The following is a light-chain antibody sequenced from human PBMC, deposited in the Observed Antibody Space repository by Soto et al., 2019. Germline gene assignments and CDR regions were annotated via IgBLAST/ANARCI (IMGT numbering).Light chain of an antibody. CDR2: GVS. J-gene: IGLJ2*01. CDR1: SSDVGGYNH. Sequence: QSALTQPASVSGSPGQSITISCTGTSSDVGGYNHVSWYQHPPGRAPKLILFGVSDRPSGVSHRFSGSKSGNTASLTIPGLQAEDEADYYCCSYTSLSSVVFGGGTKVTVL. V-gene: IGLV2-14*01. CDR3: CSYTSLSSVV.